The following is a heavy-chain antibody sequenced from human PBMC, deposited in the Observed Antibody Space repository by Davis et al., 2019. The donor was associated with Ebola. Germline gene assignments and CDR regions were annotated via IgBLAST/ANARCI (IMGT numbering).Heavy chain of an antibody. CDR3: ARGSLLWFGELTYYFDY. CDR2: IYYIGST. Sequence: SETLSLTCTVSGGSISSYYWSWIRQPQGKGLEWIGYIYYIGSTNYNPSLKSRVTISVDTSKNQFSLKLSSVTAADTAVYYCARGSLLWFGELTYYFDYWGQGTLVTVSS. J-gene: IGHJ4*02. D-gene: IGHD3-10*01. V-gene: IGHV4-59*01. CDR1: GGSISSYY.